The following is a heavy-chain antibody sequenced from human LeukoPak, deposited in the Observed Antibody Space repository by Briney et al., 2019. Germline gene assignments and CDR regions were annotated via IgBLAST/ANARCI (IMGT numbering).Heavy chain of an antibody. Sequence: GGSLRLSCAASGFTFDDYAMHWVRQAPGKGLEWVSGISWNSGSIGYADSVKGRFTISRDNAKNSLYLQMNSLRAEDTALYYCAKGSFSSGWYIFDYWRQGPLVTVSS. V-gene: IGHV3-9*01. CDR3: AKGSFSSGWYIFDY. CDR1: GFTFDDYA. D-gene: IGHD6-19*01. CDR2: ISWNSGSI. J-gene: IGHJ4*02.